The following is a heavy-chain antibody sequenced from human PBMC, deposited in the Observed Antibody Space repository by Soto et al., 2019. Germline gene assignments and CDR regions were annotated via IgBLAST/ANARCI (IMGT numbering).Heavy chain of an antibody. D-gene: IGHD4-17*01. CDR2: ISSSSSYI. V-gene: IGHV3-21*01. CDR3: ASESGEASFDI. Sequence: GGSLRLSCAASGFTFSSYSMNWVRQASGKGLEWVSSISSSSSYIYYADSVKGRFTISRDNAKHSLYLQMNSLRAEDTAVYYCASESGEASFDIWGQGTMVTVSS. J-gene: IGHJ3*02. CDR1: GFTFSSYS.